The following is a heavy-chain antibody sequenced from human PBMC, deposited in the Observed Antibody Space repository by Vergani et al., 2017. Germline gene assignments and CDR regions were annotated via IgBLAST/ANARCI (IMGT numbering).Heavy chain of an antibody. D-gene: IGHD6-13*01. CDR2: MDYNGRA. Sequence: VQLLESGGGLVQPGESLRLSCTVSGFTFTSYGISWVRQAPGKGLEWIGSMDYNGRAYYTPSLRRRVAISIDTSKMQFSLKLYSLTAADTAVYYCARHKEQLVPGNYYYYYYMDVWGKGTTVTVSS. CDR1: GFTFTSYG. V-gene: IGHV4-39*01. CDR3: ARHKEQLVPGNYYYYYYMDV. J-gene: IGHJ6*03.